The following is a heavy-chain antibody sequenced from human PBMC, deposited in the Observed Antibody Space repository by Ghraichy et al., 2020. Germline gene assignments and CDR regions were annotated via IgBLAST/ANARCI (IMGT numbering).Heavy chain of an antibody. J-gene: IGHJ3*02. Sequence: GGSLRLSCGTSGFTFSSYAIHWVRQAPGKGLEWVAIIWHDGSNIYYADSVKGRFTISRDNSKNTVYLQMNSLRAEDAAVYYCASEILTGYGAFDIWGQGTMVTVSS. D-gene: IGHD3-9*01. CDR3: ASEILTGYGAFDI. V-gene: IGHV3-33*01. CDR1: GFTFSSYA. CDR2: IWHDGSNI.